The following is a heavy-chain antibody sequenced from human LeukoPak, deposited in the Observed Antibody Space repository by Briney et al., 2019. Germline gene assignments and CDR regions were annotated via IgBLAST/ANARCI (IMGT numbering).Heavy chain of an antibody. CDR2: ISYDGSNR. J-gene: IGHJ5*02. CDR3: AKKYSTGLDP. V-gene: IGHV3-30*18. Sequence: GGSLRLSCADSGFTFSSYEMNWVRQAPGKGLEWVAVISYDGSNRYYADSVKGRFTISRDNSKYTLYLQMNSLRAEDTAIYYCAKKYSTGLDPWGQGTLVTVSS. CDR1: GFTFSSYE. D-gene: IGHD1-26*01.